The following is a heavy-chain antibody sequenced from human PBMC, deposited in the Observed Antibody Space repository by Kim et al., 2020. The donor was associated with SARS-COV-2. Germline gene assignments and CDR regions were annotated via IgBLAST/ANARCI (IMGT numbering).Heavy chain of an antibody. V-gene: IGHV1-8*01. CDR1: GYTFTSYD. Sequence: ASVKVSCKASGYTFTSYDINWVRQATGQGLEWMGWMNPNSGNTGYAQKFQGRVTMTRNTSISTAYMELSSLRSEDTAVYYCARGHLKSIVVVIAPRPYYYYMAVWGKGTTATVS. CDR3: ARGHLKSIVVVIAPRPYYYYMAV. CDR2: MNPNSGNT. D-gene: IGHD2-21*01. J-gene: IGHJ6*03.